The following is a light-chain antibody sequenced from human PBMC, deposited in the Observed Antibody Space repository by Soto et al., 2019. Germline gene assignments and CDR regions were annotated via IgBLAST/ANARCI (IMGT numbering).Light chain of an antibody. CDR3: HQYNDWPVYT. CDR1: QTVHSN. J-gene: IGKJ2*01. CDR2: AAT. Sequence: EIVMTQSPANLSVSPGGRATLSCRASQTVHSNLAWYQHKSGQAPRLLIYAATTRATGIPARISGSGSGTEFTLNITSLQSEDSAVYFCHQYNDWPVYTFGPGTKLEIK. V-gene: IGKV3-15*01.